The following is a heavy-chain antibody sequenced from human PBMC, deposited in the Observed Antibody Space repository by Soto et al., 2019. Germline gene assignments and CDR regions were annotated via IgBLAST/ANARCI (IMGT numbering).Heavy chain of an antibody. CDR2: IIPIFGTT. CDR1: GGTFSSYV. Sequence: QVQLVQSGAEVKKPGSSLKVSCKTSGGTFSSYVISWVRQAPGQGLEWMGGIIPIFGTTNYAQKFQGRVTINADESTSTAYIELSSLRSDDTAVYYCAIRGGSHMLTHDAFDIWGQGTMVTVSS. V-gene: IGHV1-69*01. D-gene: IGHD1-26*01. J-gene: IGHJ3*02. CDR3: AIRGGSHMLTHDAFDI.